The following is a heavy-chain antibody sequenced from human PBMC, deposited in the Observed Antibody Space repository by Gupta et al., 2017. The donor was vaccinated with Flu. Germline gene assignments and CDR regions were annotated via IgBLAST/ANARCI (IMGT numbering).Heavy chain of an antibody. CDR1: GFIFDDYA. J-gene: IGHJ6*02. Sequence: EVQLVESGGGLVQPGRSLRLSCAASGFIFDDYAMHWVRQVPGKGLEWVSGISWDTEIIGYAYSVRGRFTISRDNTKNSLYLQMNSLRTEDTALYYCTKDIGFSSVVRGEAYGMDVWGQGTTVTVSS. D-gene: IGHD3-10*01. V-gene: IGHV3-9*01. CDR2: ISWDTEII. CDR3: TKDIGFSSVVRGEAYGMDV.